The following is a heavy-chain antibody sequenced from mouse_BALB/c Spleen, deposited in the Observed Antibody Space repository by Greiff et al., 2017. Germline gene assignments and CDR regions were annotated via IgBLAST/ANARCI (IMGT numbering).Heavy chain of an antibody. V-gene: IGHV5-6*01. J-gene: IGHJ4*01. CDR3: AREKGPKTLYAMDY. CDR1: GFTFSSYG. CDR2: ISSGGGYT. Sequence: EVQRVESGGDLVKPGGSLKLSCAASGFTFSSYGMSWVRQTPDKRLEWVATISSGGGYTYYPDSVKGRFTISRDNAKNTLYLQMSSLKSEDTAMYYCAREKGPKTLYAMDYWGQGTSVTVSS.